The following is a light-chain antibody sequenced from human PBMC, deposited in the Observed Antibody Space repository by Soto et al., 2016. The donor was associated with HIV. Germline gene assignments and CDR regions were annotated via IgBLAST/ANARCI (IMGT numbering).Light chain of an antibody. Sequence: SSELTQDPAVSVALGQTVRITCQGDSLRSYYASWYQQKPGQAPVLVIYGKNNRPSGIPDRFSGSNSGNTASLTITGAQAEDEADYYCDSRDSSGNHQVFGGGTKLTV. J-gene: IGLJ2*01. V-gene: IGLV3-19*01. CDR1: SLRSYY. CDR3: DSRDSSGNHQV. CDR2: GKN.